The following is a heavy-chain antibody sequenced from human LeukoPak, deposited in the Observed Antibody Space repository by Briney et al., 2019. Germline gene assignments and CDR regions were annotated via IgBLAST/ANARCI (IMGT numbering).Heavy chain of an antibody. Sequence: PGGSLRLSCATSGFTFSDHYMTWIRQAPGKGLETVSYIYNGGDTIYYADSVRGRFTISRDNAESSLYLQMNSLRAEDTAVYYCARGHWGLDYWGRGTLVTVPS. V-gene: IGHV3-11*04. D-gene: IGHD7-27*01. CDR2: IYNGGDTI. J-gene: IGHJ4*02. CDR1: GFTFSDHY. CDR3: ARGHWGLDY.